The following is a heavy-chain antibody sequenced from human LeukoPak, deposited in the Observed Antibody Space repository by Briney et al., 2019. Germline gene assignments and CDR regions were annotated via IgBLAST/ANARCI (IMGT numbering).Heavy chain of an antibody. V-gene: IGHV3-23*01. J-gene: IGHJ6*02. CDR2: ISGRGGST. CDR1: GFTFSSYA. CDR3: AKPYCSGGSCPYVRGYGMDV. D-gene: IGHD2-15*01. Sequence: PTGGSLRLSCAASGFTFSSYAMSWVRQAPGKGLEWVSAISGRGGSTYYADSVKGRFTISRDNSKNPLYLQMNSLRAEDTAVYYCAKPYCSGGSCPYVRGYGMDVWGQGTTVTVSS.